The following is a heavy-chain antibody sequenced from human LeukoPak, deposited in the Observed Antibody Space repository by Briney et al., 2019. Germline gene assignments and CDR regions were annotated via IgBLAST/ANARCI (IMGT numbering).Heavy chain of an antibody. J-gene: IGHJ5*02. CDR2: IYYSGSA. Sequence: SETLSLTCTVSGGSISSSKYYWGWIRRPPGKELEWIGSIYYSGSAYYNPSLKSRVTISVDTSKNQFSLKLSSVTAADTAVYYCARGKTYFSWFDPWGQGTLVTVSS. CDR1: GGSISSSKYY. CDR3: ARGKTYFSWFDP. D-gene: IGHD3-10*01. V-gene: IGHV4-39*07.